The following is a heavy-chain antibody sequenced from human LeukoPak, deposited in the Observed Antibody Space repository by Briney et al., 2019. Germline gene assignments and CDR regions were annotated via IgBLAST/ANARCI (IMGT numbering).Heavy chain of an antibody. CDR2: VHYSGTT. D-gene: IGHD4-17*01. CDR3: ATGYGDFRVEGRYFYS. V-gene: IGHV4-59*01. J-gene: IGHJ4*02. CDR1: DGSITNYD. Sequence: PSETLSLTCTVSDGSITNYDWSWVRQPPGKGLEFIGHVHYSGTTNYNPSLRSRVTISINTSKKHFFLKLKSVTAADTAVYYCATGYGDFRVEGRYFYSWGQGTLVTVSS.